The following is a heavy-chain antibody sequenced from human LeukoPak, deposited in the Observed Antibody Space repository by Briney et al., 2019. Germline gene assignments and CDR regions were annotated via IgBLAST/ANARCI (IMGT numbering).Heavy chain of an antibody. Sequence: KSSETLSLTCTVSGGSISSYYWSWIRQPPGKGLEWIGYIYYSGGTDYNPSLKSRVTISVDTSKNQFSLKLRSVTAADTAVYYCARHVTISGPYDASDIWGQGTVVTVSP. CDR1: GGSISSYY. J-gene: IGHJ3*02. V-gene: IGHV4-59*08. CDR2: IYYSGGT. CDR3: ARHVTISGPYDASDI. D-gene: IGHD5-24*01.